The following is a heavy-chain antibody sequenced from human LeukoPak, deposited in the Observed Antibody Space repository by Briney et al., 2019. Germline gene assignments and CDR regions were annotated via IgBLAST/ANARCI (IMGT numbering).Heavy chain of an antibody. J-gene: IGHJ3*02. CDR2: ISYDGSNK. D-gene: IGHD2-15*01. CDR1: GFTFSSYA. V-gene: IGHV3-30-3*01. CDR3: ARGEDIVVVVAATRDAFDI. Sequence: GGSLRLSCAASGFTFSSYAMHWVRQAPGKGLEWVAVISYDGSNKYYADSVKGRFTISRDNSKNTLYLQMNSLRAEDTAVYYCARGEDIVVVVAATRDAFDIWGQGTMVTVSS.